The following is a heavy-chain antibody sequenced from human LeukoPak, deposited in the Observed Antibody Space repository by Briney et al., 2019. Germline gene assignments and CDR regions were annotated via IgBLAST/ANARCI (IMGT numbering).Heavy chain of an antibody. D-gene: IGHD3-10*01. J-gene: IGHJ5*02. CDR1: GGSISSYY. Sequence: SETLSLTCTVSGGSISSYYWSWIRQPPGKGLEWIGYIYYSGSTNYNPSLKSRVTISVDTSKNQFSLKLGSVTAADTALYYCARDQGTWWFDPWGQGTLVTVSS. CDR2: IYYSGST. CDR3: ARDQGTWWFDP. V-gene: IGHV4-59*01.